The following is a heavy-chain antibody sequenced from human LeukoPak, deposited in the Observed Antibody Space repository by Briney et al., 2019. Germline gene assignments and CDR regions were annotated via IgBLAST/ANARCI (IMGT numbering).Heavy chain of an antibody. V-gene: IGHV3-23*01. CDR3: AKDDYSNDWFDP. D-gene: IGHD4-11*01. CDR2: ISGSGGST. Sequence: GGSLRLSCAASGFTFSSYAMSWVRQAPGKGLEWVSAISGSGGSTYYADSVKGRFTISRDNSKNTLYLQMNSLRAEDAAVYYCAKDDYSNDWFDPWGQGTLVTVSS. J-gene: IGHJ5*02. CDR1: GFTFSSYA.